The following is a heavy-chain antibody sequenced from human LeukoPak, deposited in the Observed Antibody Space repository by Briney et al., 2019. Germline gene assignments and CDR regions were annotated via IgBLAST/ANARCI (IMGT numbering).Heavy chain of an antibody. V-gene: IGHV3-48*02. CDR3: ARDPVLRGVIAYGMDV. D-gene: IGHD3-10*01. Sequence: HPGGSLRLSCAGSGFTFSGFSMNWVRRAPGKGLEWVSYISSSSGTIYYADSVKGRFSISRDNAKNSLYLQMNSLRDEDTAVYYCARDPVLRGVIAYGMDVWGQGTTVTVSS. CDR2: ISSSSGTI. CDR1: GFTFSGFS. J-gene: IGHJ6*02.